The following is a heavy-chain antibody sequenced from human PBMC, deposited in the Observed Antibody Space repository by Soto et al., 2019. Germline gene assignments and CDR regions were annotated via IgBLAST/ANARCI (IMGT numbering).Heavy chain of an antibody. D-gene: IGHD6-6*01. CDR3: ATPKAEYSSSSSFDY. Sequence: QVQLVESGGGVVQPGRSLRLSCAASGFTFSIYSFHWVRQAPGKGLEWVAVISYDGSNKYYADSVKGRFTISRDNSKNTLYLQMNSLSAEDTAIYYCATPKAEYSSSSSFDYWGQGTLLTVSS. V-gene: IGHV3-30-3*01. J-gene: IGHJ4*02. CDR2: ISYDGSNK. CDR1: GFTFSIYS.